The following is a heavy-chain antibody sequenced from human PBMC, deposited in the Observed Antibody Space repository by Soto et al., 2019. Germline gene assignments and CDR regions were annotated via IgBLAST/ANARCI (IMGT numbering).Heavy chain of an antibody. CDR2: ASGSGGST. Sequence: VQLLESGGGLVQPGGSLRLSCAASGLTFSNYAMSWVRQAPGKGLEWVSAASGSGGSTYYADSVKGRFTISRDNSKNTLYLQMNSLRADDTAVYYCANRQRRIPFDYWGQGTLVTVSS. V-gene: IGHV3-23*01. CDR3: ANRQRRIPFDY. J-gene: IGHJ4*02. D-gene: IGHD2-15*01. CDR1: GLTFSNYA.